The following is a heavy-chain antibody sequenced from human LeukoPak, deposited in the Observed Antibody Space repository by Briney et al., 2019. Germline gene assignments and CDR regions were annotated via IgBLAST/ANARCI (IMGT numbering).Heavy chain of an antibody. CDR2: ISSSSTTI. Sequence: PGGSLRLSCTASGFTFSDSSMNWVRQALGKGLEWLSYISSSSTTIYYADSVKGRFTISRDDAKNSLYLQMNSLRAEDTAVYYCARNLNTADDYWGQGILVTVSS. CDR1: GFTFSDSS. V-gene: IGHV3-48*01. D-gene: IGHD5-18*01. CDR3: ARNLNTADDY. J-gene: IGHJ4*02.